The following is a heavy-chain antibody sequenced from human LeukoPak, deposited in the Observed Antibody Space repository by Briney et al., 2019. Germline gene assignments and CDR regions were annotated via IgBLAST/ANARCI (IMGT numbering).Heavy chain of an antibody. CDR2: ITWNSGTI. CDR3: ARDNAYFDY. CDR1: GFNFNQYA. V-gene: IGHV3-9*01. Sequence: GGSLRLSCATSGFNFNQYAMFWVRQAPGKGLEWVTGITWNSGTIAYADSVKGRFTISRDNSNNTVYLQMNSLRAEDTAVYYCARDNAYFDYWGRGTLVTVSS. J-gene: IGHJ4*02.